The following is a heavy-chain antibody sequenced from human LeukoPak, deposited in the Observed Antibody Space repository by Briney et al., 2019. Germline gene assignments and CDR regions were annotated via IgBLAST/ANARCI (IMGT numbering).Heavy chain of an antibody. D-gene: IGHD2-15*01. CDR1: GFTFSSYE. CDR3: ARVTRAGLGYYSFGGMDV. J-gene: IGHJ6*02. Sequence: TGGSLRLSCAASGFTFSSYEMNWVRQAPGKGLEWVSYISSSGSTIYYADSVKGRFTISRDNAKNSLYLQMNSLRAEDTAVYYCARVTRAGLGYYSFGGMDVWGQGTTVTVSS. V-gene: IGHV3-48*03. CDR2: ISSSGSTI.